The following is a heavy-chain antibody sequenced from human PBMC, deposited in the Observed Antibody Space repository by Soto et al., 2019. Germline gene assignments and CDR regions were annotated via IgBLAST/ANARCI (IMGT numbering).Heavy chain of an antibody. D-gene: IGHD3-10*01. CDR3: TRGAGFFYRVDV. CDR1: GFIFGDYE. J-gene: IGHJ6*02. CDR2: ISFSGSTI. Sequence: GGSLRLSCAASGFIFGDYEMNWVRQAPGKGLEWIAHISFSGSTIYYADSVKGRFSISRDNSNNFLYLQLSGLRADDSAVYYCTRGAGFFYRVDVWGLGTTVTVSS. V-gene: IGHV3-48*03.